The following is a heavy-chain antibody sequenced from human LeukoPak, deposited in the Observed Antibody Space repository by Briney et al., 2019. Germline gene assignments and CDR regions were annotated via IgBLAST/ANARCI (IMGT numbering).Heavy chain of an antibody. Sequence: PGGSLRLSCAASAFPFSSYGMHWVRQAPGKGLEWVAVIWHDGSHKYYADSVTGRFTISRDNSKNTLYLQMYSLRAEDTAIYYCASGVYSSGWYLDYWGQGTLVTVSS. CDR3: ASGVYSSGWYLDY. J-gene: IGHJ4*02. CDR2: IWHDGSHK. V-gene: IGHV3-33*01. CDR1: AFPFSSYG. D-gene: IGHD6-19*01.